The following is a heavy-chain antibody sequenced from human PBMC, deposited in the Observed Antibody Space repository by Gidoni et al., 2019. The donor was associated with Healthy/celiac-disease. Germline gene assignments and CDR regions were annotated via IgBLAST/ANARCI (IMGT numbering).Heavy chain of an antibody. D-gene: IGHD1-26*01. CDR2: IYHSGST. CDR1: GYSISSGYY. J-gene: IGHJ4*02. V-gene: IGHV4-38-2*02. Sequence: QVQLQESGPGLVKPSETLSLTCAASGYSISSGYYWGWIRQPPGKGLEWIGSIYHSGSTYYNPSLKSRVPISVDTSKNQFSLKLSSVTAADTAVYYCARELLGEYDYWGQGTLVTVSS. CDR3: ARELLGEYDY.